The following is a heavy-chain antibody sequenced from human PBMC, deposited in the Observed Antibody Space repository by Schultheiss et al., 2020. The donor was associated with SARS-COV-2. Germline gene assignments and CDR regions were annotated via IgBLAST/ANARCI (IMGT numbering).Heavy chain of an antibody. D-gene: IGHD3-3*01. CDR2: SNAGNGNT. CDR3: ARDWRGDFGNCYFDY. V-gene: IGHV1-3*01. CDR1: GFTFSSYA. Sequence: GGSLRLSCAASGFTFSSYAMHWVRQAPGQRLEWMGWSNAGNGNTNYAQKLQGRVTMTTDTSISTAYMELSRLRSDDTAVYYCARDWRGDFGNCYFDYWGQGALVTVSS. J-gene: IGHJ4*02.